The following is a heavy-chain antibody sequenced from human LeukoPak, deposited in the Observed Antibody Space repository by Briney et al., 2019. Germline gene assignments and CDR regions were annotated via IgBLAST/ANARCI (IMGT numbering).Heavy chain of an antibody. Sequence: PGGSLRLSCAASGFTFSSYNMNWVRQAPGKGLEWVSYISTSSGTIYYADSLKGRFTISRDNAKNSLYLQMNSLRAEDTAVYYCARDHSNWEGVDYWGQGTLVTVSS. CDR3: ARDHSNWEGVDY. V-gene: IGHV3-48*01. CDR1: GFTFSSYN. D-gene: IGHD1-1*01. CDR2: ISTSSGTI. J-gene: IGHJ4*02.